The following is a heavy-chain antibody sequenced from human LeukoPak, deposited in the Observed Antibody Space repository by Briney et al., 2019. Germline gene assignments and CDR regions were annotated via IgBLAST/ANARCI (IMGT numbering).Heavy chain of an antibody. D-gene: IGHD6-13*01. CDR1: GFTFSDYN. CDR2: ISSSSRFV. V-gene: IGHV3-21*01. CDR3: ATIAATGLSRDAFDF. J-gene: IGHJ3*01. Sequence: GGSLRLSCAASGFTFSDYNMIWARQAPGKALEWVSSISSSSRFVFCRDSFRGRFTIYRDNAENSLYLQMNSLRVEDTAIYYCATIAATGLSRDAFDFWGQGTMVTVSS.